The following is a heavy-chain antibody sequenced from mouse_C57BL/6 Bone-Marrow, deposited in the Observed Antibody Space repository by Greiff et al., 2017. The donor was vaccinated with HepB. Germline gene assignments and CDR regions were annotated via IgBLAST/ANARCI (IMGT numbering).Heavy chain of an antibody. D-gene: IGHD1-1*01. J-gene: IGHJ4*01. Sequence: QVQLQQSGAELVRPGASVTLSCKASGYTFTDYEMHWVKQTPVHGLEWIGAIDPETGGTAYNQKFKGKAILTADKSSSTAYMELRSLTSEDSAVYYCTRSATVVEDYAMDYWCQGTSVTVSS. V-gene: IGHV1-15*01. CDR3: TRSATVVEDYAMDY. CDR1: GYTFTDYE. CDR2: IDPETGGT.